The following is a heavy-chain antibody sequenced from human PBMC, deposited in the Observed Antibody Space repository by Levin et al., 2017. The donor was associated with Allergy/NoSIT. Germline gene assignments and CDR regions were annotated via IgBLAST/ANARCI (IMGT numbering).Heavy chain of an antibody. D-gene: IGHD6-13*01. CDR1: GFTFSSYS. CDR3: AREGYSSSWNYGMDV. Sequence: AGGSLRLSCAASGFTFSSYSMNWVRQAPGKGLEWVSYIRSSSADIYYADSVKGRFTISKDDARNSLYLQMNSLRAEDTAVYYCAREGYSSSWNYGMDVWGQGTTVTVSS. J-gene: IGHJ6*02. V-gene: IGHV3-48*01. CDR2: IRSSSADI.